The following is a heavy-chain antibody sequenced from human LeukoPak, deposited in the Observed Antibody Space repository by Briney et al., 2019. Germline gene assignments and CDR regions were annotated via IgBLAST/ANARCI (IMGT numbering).Heavy chain of an antibody. D-gene: IGHD1-26*01. CDR2: IYTGGNT. Sequence: GGSLRLSCAASGFTFSSFAMTWVRQAPGKGLEWVSTIYTGGNTYYAASVKGRFTISRDFSKNTVFLHMNSLRAEDTAIYYCARDVPLMGASKTRYFDYWGQGTLVTVSS. V-gene: IGHV3-23*01. J-gene: IGHJ4*02. CDR3: ARDVPLMGASKTRYFDY. CDR1: GFTFSSFA.